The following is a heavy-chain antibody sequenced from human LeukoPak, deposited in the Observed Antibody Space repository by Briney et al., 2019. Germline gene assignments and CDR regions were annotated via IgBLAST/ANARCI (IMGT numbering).Heavy chain of an antibody. Sequence: SETLSLTCTVSGGSISSYYWSWIRQPPGKGLEWIVDIYYSGSTNYNPSLKSRVTISVDTSKNQFSLKLSSVTAADTAVYYCAREWGDNDYAFDIWGQGTMVTVSS. D-gene: IGHD3-16*01. CDR2: IYYSGST. J-gene: IGHJ3*02. CDR3: AREWGDNDYAFDI. CDR1: GGSISSYY. V-gene: IGHV4-59*01.